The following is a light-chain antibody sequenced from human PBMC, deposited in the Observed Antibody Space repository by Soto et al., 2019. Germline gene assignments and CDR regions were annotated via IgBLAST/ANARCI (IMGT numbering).Light chain of an antibody. V-gene: IGKV3-20*01. CDR2: GAS. J-gene: IGKJ5*01. CDR1: QTVSTY. CDR3: QQYGTLPLT. Sequence: ENVLTQSPGSLSLSPGERATLSCRTSQTVSTYLTWYQQRPGQAPRLLISGASRRAIGIPYRFSGSGSGTDFTFTISRLEPEDFALYYCQQYGTLPLTFGEGTRLEIK.